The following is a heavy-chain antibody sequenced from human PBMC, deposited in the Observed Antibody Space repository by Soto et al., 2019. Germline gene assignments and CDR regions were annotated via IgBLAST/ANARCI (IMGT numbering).Heavy chain of an antibody. V-gene: IGHV3-7*05. Sequence: EVQLVESGGGLVQPGGSLRLSCEASGFTFSTYWMNWVRQAPGKGLQWVANIKEDGSEEYYVDSVKGRFTISRDNAKNSLYLDMNSLRGEDTAVYYCARDWGAPGRGSALGYYYHFGMDVWGQGTTVTVPS. D-gene: IGHD3-16*01. CDR3: ARDWGAPGRGSALGYYYHFGMDV. CDR1: GFTFSTYW. CDR2: IKEDGSEE. J-gene: IGHJ6*02.